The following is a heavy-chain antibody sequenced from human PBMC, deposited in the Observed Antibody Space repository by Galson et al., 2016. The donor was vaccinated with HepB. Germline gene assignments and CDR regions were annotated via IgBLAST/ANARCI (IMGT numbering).Heavy chain of an antibody. CDR2: INTNTGNP. Sequence: SVKVSCKASGYTFSSYAMNWVRQAPGQGLEWMGWINTNTGNPTYAPGFTRRFVISLDTSVSTAYLHISSLKVEDTAVYYCARVYCSGNNCYRGGYYYGMDVWGQGTTVTVSS. CDR1: GYTFSSYA. V-gene: IGHV7-4-1*02. J-gene: IGHJ6*02. D-gene: IGHD2-2*01. CDR3: ARVYCSGNNCYRGGYYYGMDV.